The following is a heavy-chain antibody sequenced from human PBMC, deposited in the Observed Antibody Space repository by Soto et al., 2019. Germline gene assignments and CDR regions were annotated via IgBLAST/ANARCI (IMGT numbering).Heavy chain of an antibody. J-gene: IGHJ5*02. Sequence: ASVKVSCKVSGYTLTELSMHWVRQAPGKGLEWMGGFDPEDGETIYAQKFQGRVTMTEDTSTDTAYMELSSLRSEDTAVYYCATSGQLVHWFDPWGQGTLVTVSS. CDR3: ATSGQLVHWFDP. D-gene: IGHD6-13*01. CDR2: FDPEDGET. CDR1: GYTLTELS. V-gene: IGHV1-24*01.